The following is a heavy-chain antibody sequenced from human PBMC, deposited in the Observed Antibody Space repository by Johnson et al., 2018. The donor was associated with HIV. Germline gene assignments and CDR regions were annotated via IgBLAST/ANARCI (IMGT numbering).Heavy chain of an antibody. CDR1: GFTFSTYD. V-gene: IGHV3-33*06. D-gene: IGHD3-22*01. J-gene: IGHJ3*02. CDR3: AKGVDYYDSSPADAFDI. CDR2: IWYDGSNK. Sequence: VQLVESGGGVVQPGRSLRLSCAASGFTFSTYDMHWVRQAPGKGLEWVAIIWYDGSNKYYADSVKGRFTISRDNSKNTLYLQMNSLRAEDTAVYYCAKGVDYYDSSPADAFDIWGQGTMVTVSS.